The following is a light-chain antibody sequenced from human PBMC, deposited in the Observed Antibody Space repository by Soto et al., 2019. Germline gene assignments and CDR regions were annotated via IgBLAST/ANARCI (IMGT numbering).Light chain of an antibody. CDR2: DAS. CDR3: QQYGGSPRT. J-gene: IGKJ1*01. V-gene: IGKV3-20*01. CDR1: QRISGY. Sequence: EIVLAQSPGSLSLSRGERATRCCRASQRISGYLAWYQQKRGQAPRLLIHDASSRATGIPDRFSGSGSGTDFTLTISRLEPEDFAVYYCQQYGGSPRTFGQGTKVDI.